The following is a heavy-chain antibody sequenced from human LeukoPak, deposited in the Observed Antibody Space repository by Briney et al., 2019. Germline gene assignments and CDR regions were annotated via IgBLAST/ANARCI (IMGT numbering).Heavy chain of an antibody. V-gene: IGHV4-59*01. Sequence: SETLSLTSTVSGGSMNLFYWSWIRQPPGKALEWLGYIYDNGNSDYRPSLKSRITMSLDTSKNQYSLKVTSMTAADTAVYYCARGLRMAATGIIWDFWGPGTPVIVSS. CDR1: GGSMNLFY. D-gene: IGHD6-13*01. CDR2: IYDNGNS. J-gene: IGHJ4*02. CDR3: ARGLRMAATGIIWDF.